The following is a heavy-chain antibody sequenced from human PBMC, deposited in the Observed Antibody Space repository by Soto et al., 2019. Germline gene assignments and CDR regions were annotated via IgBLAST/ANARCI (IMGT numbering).Heavy chain of an antibody. Sequence: QVQLVQSGAEVKKPGSSVKVSCKASGGTFGNYLISWVRQAPGHGLEWMGGIVPVFGPANYAQQFQGRVTVTADASTDTVYMELSSLRSDDTAVYFCATMGGYSIYYFEYWGQGTLVTVSS. CDR2: IVPVFGPA. CDR1: GGTFGNYL. D-gene: IGHD3-3*02. V-gene: IGHV1-69*01. CDR3: ATMGGYSIYYFEY. J-gene: IGHJ4*02.